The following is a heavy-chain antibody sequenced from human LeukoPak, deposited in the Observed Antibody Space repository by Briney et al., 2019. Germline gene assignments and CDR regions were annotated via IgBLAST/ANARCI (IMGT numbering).Heavy chain of an antibody. D-gene: IGHD6-13*01. CDR2: ISSDGSNI. CDR3: AKELRGGSIWRYYFDY. J-gene: IGHJ4*02. CDR1: GFIFSNHG. Sequence: GGSLRLSCAASGFIFSNHGMHWVRQAPGKGLEWVALISSDGSNIYYADSVKGRFTISRDNSKNTLYLQMNSLRAEDTAVYYCAKELRGGSIWRYYFDYWGQGTLVTVSS. V-gene: IGHV3-30*18.